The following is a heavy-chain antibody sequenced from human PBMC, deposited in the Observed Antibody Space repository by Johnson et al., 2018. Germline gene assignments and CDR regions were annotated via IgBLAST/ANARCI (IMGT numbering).Heavy chain of an antibody. D-gene: IGHD3-22*01. CDR1: GFTFSSYA. V-gene: IGHV3-23*04. CDR2: ISGSGGST. J-gene: IGHJ3*02. Sequence: EVQLVESGGGLVQPGGSLRLSCAASGFTFSSYAMSWVRQAPGKGLEWVSAISGSGGSTYYADSVKGRFTISRDNAKNSLYLQMTSLRAEDTAVYYCAKERYYDSSGYYQDAFDIWGQGTMVTVSS. CDR3: AKERYYDSSGYYQDAFDI.